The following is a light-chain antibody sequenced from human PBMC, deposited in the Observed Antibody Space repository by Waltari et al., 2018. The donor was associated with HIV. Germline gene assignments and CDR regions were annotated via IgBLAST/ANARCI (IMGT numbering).Light chain of an antibody. CDR3: HQYRTLPIT. Sequence: DIQMTTSPPSLYVPVGDRVTITSPPSKDISWYLSWFQHKPGKAPRLLISDASTLQTGVPSRFSGHRSGTHFTLTIDSLQPEDVATYYCHQYRTLPITFAGGTKVGIK. J-gene: IGKJ4*01. CDR2: DAS. CDR1: KDISWY. V-gene: IGKV1-33*01.